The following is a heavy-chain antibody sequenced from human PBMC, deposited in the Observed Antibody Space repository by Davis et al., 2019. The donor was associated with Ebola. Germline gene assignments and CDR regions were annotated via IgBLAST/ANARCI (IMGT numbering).Heavy chain of an antibody. CDR2: IYYSGST. CDR3: ARDWTYCSSTSCPFDY. V-gene: IGHV4-39*07. CDR1: GGSISSSSYY. Sequence: PSETLSLTCTVSGGSISSSSYYWGWIRQPPGKGLEWIGSIYYSGSTYYNPSLKSRVTISVDTSKNQFSLKLSSVTAADTAVYYCARDWTYCSSTSCPFDYWGQGTLVTVSS. J-gene: IGHJ4*02. D-gene: IGHD2-2*01.